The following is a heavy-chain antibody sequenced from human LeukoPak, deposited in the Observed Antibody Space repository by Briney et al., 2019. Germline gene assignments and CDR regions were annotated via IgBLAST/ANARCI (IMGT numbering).Heavy chain of an antibody. J-gene: IGHJ4*02. CDR1: GFTFSSYA. CDR2: ISYDGSNK. V-gene: IGHV3-30-3*01. D-gene: IGHD5-18*01. Sequence: PGGSLRLSCAASGFTFSSYAMHWVRQAPGKGLEWVAVISYDGSNKYYADSVKGRFTISRDNSKNTLYLQMNSLRAEDTAVYYCARARDTAMVISYYFDYWGQGTLVTVSS. CDR3: ARARDTAMVISYYFDY.